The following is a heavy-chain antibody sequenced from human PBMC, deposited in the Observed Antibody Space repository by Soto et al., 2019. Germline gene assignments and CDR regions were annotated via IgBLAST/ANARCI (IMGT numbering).Heavy chain of an antibody. Sequence: LRLSCAASGFTFSSYSMNWVRQAPGKGLEWVSSISSSSSYIYYADSVKGRFTISRDNAKNSLYLQMNSLRAEDTAVYYCARDGFYGSGSYPYFDYWGQGTLVTV. CDR2: ISSSSSYI. J-gene: IGHJ4*02. CDR1: GFTFSSYS. D-gene: IGHD3-10*01. V-gene: IGHV3-21*01. CDR3: ARDGFYGSGSYPYFDY.